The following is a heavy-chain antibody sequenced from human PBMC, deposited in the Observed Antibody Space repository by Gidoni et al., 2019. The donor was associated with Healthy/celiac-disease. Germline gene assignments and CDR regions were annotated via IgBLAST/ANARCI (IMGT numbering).Heavy chain of an antibody. CDR1: GGSISSSGDS. Sequence: QLQLQESGPGLVKPSETLSLTCTVSGGSISSSGDSWGRIRPPPGKGLEWIGSIYYSGSTYYNPSLKSRVTISVDTSKNQFSLKLSSVTAADTAVYYCARHSVSNRLWFGELFDYYYYGMDVWGQGTTVTVSS. CDR2: IYYSGST. CDR3: ARHSVSNRLWFGELFDYYYYGMDV. D-gene: IGHD3-10*01. J-gene: IGHJ6*02. V-gene: IGHV4-39*01.